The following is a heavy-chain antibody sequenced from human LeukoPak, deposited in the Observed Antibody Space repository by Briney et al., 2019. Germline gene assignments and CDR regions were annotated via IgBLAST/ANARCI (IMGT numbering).Heavy chain of an antibody. V-gene: IGHV3-23*01. Sequence: GGSLRLSCAASGFTFSNYAMSWVRQAPGKGLEWVSAITGSGGNTYYADSVKGRFTISRDNSKNTVFLQMNSLRAEDTAVYYCAKWGDYDVLTGYYVSDYWGRGHRVTVSS. D-gene: IGHD3-9*01. CDR1: GFTFSNYA. CDR2: ITGSGGNT. CDR3: AKWGDYDVLTGYYVSDY. J-gene: IGHJ4*02.